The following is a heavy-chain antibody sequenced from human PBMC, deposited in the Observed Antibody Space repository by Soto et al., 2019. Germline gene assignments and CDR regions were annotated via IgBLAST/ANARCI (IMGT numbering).Heavy chain of an antibody. J-gene: IGHJ5*02. CDR2: INNDGSQK. V-gene: IGHV3-7*03. CDR3: ARGYSTSPNWFDP. Sequence: EVQLVESGGGLVQPGGSLRLSCAASGFIFSDFWMNWVRQAPGKRLEWVASINNDGSQKYYVDSVRGRFTISRDDAENSLYLQMNSLTAEDSALYYCARGYSTSPNWFDPWGQGTLVTVSS. CDR1: GFIFSDFW. D-gene: IGHD6-6*01.